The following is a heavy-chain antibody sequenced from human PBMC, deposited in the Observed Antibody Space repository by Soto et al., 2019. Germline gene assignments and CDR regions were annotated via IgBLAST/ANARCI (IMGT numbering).Heavy chain of an antibody. CDR3: ASPHRGYCSGGSCYSNTDDAFDI. CDR2: IYPGDSDT. CDR1: GYSFTSYW. Sequence: PGGSLKLSCTGSGYSFTSYWIGWVRQMPGKGLEWMGIIYPGDSDTRYSPSFQGQVTISADKSISTAYLQWSSLKASDTAMYYCASPHRGYCSGGSCYSNTDDAFDIWGQGTMVTVSS. J-gene: IGHJ3*02. V-gene: IGHV5-51*01. D-gene: IGHD2-15*01.